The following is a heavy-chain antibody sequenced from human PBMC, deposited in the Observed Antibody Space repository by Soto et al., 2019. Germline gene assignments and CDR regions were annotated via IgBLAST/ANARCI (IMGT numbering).Heavy chain of an antibody. CDR2: ISGYNGNT. D-gene: IGHD4-4*01. CDR1: GYTFRSYG. CDR3: AKADSNYAGRFSYYYMDV. V-gene: IGHV1-18*01. J-gene: IGHJ6*03. Sequence: ASVKVSCKASGYTFRSYGISWVRQAPGQGLEWMGWISGYNGNTHYSQKFQGKVTITTDTSTSTAYMELRNLRSDDTAVYYRAKADSNYAGRFSYYYMDVWGTGTMVTVSS.